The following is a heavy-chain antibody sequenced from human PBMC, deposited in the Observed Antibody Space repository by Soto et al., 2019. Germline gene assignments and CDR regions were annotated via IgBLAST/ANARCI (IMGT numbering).Heavy chain of an antibody. V-gene: IGHV3-30-3*01. CDR1: GFTFSSYA. CDR3: ARDFNTHNDY. CDR2: ISYDGSNK. Sequence: QVQLVESGGGVVQPGRSLRLSCAASGFTFSSYAMHWVRQAPGKGLEWVAVISYDGSNKYYADSVKGRFTISRDNSKNTLYLQMNSLRAEDTAVYYCARDFNTHNDYWGQGTLVTVSS. J-gene: IGHJ4*02.